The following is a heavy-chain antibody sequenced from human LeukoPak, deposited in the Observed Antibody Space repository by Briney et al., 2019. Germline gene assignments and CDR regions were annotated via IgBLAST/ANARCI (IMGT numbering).Heavy chain of an antibody. CDR3: ARGSGSAGGIDY. CDR1: GYTFTGYY. D-gene: IGHD3-10*01. V-gene: IGHV1-2*02. CDR2: INPNSGGT. Sequence: ASVKVSCKASGYTFTGYYMHWVRQAPGQGLEWMGWINPNSGGTNYAQKFQGRVTMTRDTSTSTVYMELSSLRSEDTAVYYCARGSGSAGGIDYWGQGTLVTVSS. J-gene: IGHJ4*02.